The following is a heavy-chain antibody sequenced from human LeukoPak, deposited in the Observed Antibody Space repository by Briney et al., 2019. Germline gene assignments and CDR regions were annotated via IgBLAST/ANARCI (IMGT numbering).Heavy chain of an antibody. V-gene: IGHV3-30-3*01. Sequence: GGSLRLSCAASGFAFSSYAIPWVRQAPGKGLEWVSFISYDGRIKYYADSVKGRFTISRDNAKNSLYLQMNSLRAEDTAVYYCARDTNYYDSSGYQKFDYWGQGTLVTVSS. CDR1: GFAFSSYA. D-gene: IGHD3-22*01. J-gene: IGHJ4*02. CDR3: ARDTNYYDSSGYQKFDY. CDR2: ISYDGRIK.